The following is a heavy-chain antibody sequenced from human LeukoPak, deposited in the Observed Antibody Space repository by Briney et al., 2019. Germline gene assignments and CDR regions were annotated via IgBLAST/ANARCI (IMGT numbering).Heavy chain of an antibody. CDR2: ISAYNGNT. V-gene: IGHV1-18*01. D-gene: IGHD3-22*01. CDR1: GYSFTSYG. CDR3: ARDHYYDTSGYDC. Sequence: ASVKVSCKASGYSFTSYGITWVRQAPGQGLERVGWISAYNGNTKYAQKLQGRVTMTTDSSTTTAYMELRSLRSDDTAVYYCARDHYYDTSGYDCWGQGTLVTVSS. J-gene: IGHJ4*02.